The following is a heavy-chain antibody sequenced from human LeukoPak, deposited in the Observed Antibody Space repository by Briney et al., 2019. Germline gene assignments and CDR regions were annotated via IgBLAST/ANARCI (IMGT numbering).Heavy chain of an antibody. CDR2: ISYNSGSI. V-gene: IGHV3-9*01. CDR1: GFSFSSHW. Sequence: GGSLRLSCAASGFSFSSHWVHWVRQAPGKGLVWVSRISYNSGSIRYADSVKGRFTISRDNAKNSLYLQMNSLRAEDTALYYCAKASSYDFWSGYYGNDYWGQGTLVTVSS. CDR3: AKASSYDFWSGYYGNDY. J-gene: IGHJ4*02. D-gene: IGHD3-3*01.